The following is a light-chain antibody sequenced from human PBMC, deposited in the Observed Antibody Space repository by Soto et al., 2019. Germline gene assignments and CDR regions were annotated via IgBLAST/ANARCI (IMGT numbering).Light chain of an antibody. CDR3: QQANNFPWT. CDR1: QGISRW. Sequence: DIEMTQSPASVSASVGDRVTITCRASQGISRWLAWYQQKPGKAPKLLISAASNLKSGVPTRLRGSRSGTGFTLTIRSLQPEDFATYYCQQANNFPWTFGRGTKVEIK. V-gene: IGKV1-12*01. J-gene: IGKJ1*01. CDR2: AAS.